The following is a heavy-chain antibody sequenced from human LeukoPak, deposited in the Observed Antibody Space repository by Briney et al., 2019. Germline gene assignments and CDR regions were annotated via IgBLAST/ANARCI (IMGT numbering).Heavy chain of an antibody. J-gene: IGHJ3*02. V-gene: IGHV4-39*07. Sequence: PSETLSLTCTLSGDSISSSSFYWAWIRQPPGKGLECIGTIFYSGITYYSSSLKSRVTISVDTSKNQFSLKLSSVTVADTAVYFCARSGPAAGRPDAFDIWGQGTMVTVS. CDR3: ARSGPAAGRPDAFDI. CDR1: GDSISSSSFY. D-gene: IGHD2-2*01. CDR2: IFYSGIT.